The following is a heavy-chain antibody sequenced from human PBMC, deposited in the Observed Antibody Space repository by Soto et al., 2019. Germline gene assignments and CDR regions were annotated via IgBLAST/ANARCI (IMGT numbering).Heavy chain of an antibody. J-gene: IGHJ6*02. CDR2: IDPSDSYT. Sequence: GESLKISCKGSGYSVTSYWISWVRQMPGKGLEWMGRIDPSDSYTNYSPSFQGHVTISADKSISTAYLQWSSLKASDTAMYYCARHSVTMVRGDGMDVWGQGTTVTVSS. D-gene: IGHD3-10*01. V-gene: IGHV5-10-1*01. CDR3: ARHSVTMVRGDGMDV. CDR1: GYSVTSYW.